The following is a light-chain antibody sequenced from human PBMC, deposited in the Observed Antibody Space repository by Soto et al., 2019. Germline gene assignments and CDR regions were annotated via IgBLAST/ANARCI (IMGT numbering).Light chain of an antibody. Sequence: DIQMTQSPSSLSASVGDRVTITCQASQDISNYLNWYQQKPGKAPKLLIYDASNLETGVPSRFSGSGSGTDFTFTISNLPPEYIATYYCQKYDNLPITFGQGTRVEIK. J-gene: IGKJ5*01. CDR2: DAS. CDR1: QDISNY. V-gene: IGKV1-33*01. CDR3: QKYDNLPIT.